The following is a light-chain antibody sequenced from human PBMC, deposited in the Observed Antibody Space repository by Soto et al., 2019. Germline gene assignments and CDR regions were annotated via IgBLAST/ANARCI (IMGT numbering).Light chain of an antibody. Sequence: QLVLTQSPSASASLGASVKLTCTLSSGHSSYAIAWHQQQPEKGPRYLMKLNSDGSQSKGDGIPDRFSGSSSGAERYLTISSLQSEDEADYYCQTWGTGIAVFGGGTQLSVL. J-gene: IGLJ7*01. CDR3: QTWGTGIAV. CDR1: SGHSSYA. CDR2: LNSDGSQ. V-gene: IGLV4-69*01.